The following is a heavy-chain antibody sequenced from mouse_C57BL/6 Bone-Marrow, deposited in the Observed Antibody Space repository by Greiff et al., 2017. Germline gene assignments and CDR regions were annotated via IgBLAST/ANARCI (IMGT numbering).Heavy chain of an antibody. V-gene: IGHV5-6*01. CDR1: GFTFSSYG. J-gene: IGHJ4*01. CDR3: ARHNLYYAMDY. Sequence: EVKLVESGGDLVKPGGSLKLSCAASGFTFSSYGMSWVRQTPDKRLEWVATISSGGSYTYYPDSVKGRFTISRDHAKNTLYLQMSSLKSEDTAMYYCARHNLYYAMDYWGQGTSVTVSS. CDR2: ISSGGSYT.